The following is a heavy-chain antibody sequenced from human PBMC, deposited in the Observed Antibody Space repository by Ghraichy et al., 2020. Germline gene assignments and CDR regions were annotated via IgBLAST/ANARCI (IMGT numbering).Heavy chain of an antibody. CDR3: ARRSRSSSWSFGY. Sequence: ASVKVSCKTGGSTFCTPVTLLVRVGRLQVLEWMGWMNPNSGNTGYAQKFQGRVTITRNTSISTAYMELSSLRSEDTAVYYCARRSRSSSWSFGYWGQGTLVNVAS. CDR2: MNPNSGNT. CDR1: GSTFCTPV. V-gene: IGHV1-8*01. D-gene: IGHD6-13*01. J-gene: IGHJ4*02.